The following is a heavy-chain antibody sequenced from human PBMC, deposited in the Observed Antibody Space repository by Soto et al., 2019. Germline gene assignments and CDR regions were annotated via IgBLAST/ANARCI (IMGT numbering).Heavy chain of an antibody. V-gene: IGHV4-31*03. CDR1: GGSISSGGYY. CDR3: ARVNSSRMVITENWFDP. J-gene: IGHJ5*02. CDR2: IYYRGST. Sequence: QVQLQESGPGLVKPSQTLSLTCTVSGGSISSGGYYWSWIRQHPGKGLEWIGYIYYRGSTYYNPSLKSRVTISVDTSKNQFSLKLSSVTAADTAVYYCARVNSSRMVITENWFDPWGQGTLVTVSS. D-gene: IGHD3-22*01.